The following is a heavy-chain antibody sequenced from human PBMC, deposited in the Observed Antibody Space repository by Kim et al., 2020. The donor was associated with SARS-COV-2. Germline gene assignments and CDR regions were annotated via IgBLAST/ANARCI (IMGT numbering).Heavy chain of an antibody. J-gene: IGHJ4*02. Sequence: AGSLRLSCTTSGFTFTGHAMSWVRQAPGKGLEWVSSIDGSDGTTYYVDSVRGRFTISRDDSKNTLYLQMSALRGDDTAVYYCMKGGWGWIWDHWGQGTLVTVSS. D-gene: IGHD2-21*01. CDR3: MKGGWGWIWDH. CDR1: GFTFTGHA. V-gene: IGHV3-23*01. CDR2: IDGSDGTT.